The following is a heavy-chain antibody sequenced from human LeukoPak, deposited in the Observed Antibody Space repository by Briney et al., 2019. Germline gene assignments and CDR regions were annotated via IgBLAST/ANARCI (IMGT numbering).Heavy chain of an antibody. CDR3: ASVYCTNGVCYHSNFDY. J-gene: IGHJ4*02. V-gene: IGHV3-21*01. CDR2: ISSSSSYI. Sequence: GGSLRLSCAASGFTFSSYSMNWVRQAPGKGLEWVSSISSSSSYIYYADSVKGRFTISRDNAKNSLYLQMNSLRAEDTAVYYCASVYCTNGVCYHSNFDYWGQGTLVTVSS. D-gene: IGHD2-8*01. CDR1: GFTFSSYS.